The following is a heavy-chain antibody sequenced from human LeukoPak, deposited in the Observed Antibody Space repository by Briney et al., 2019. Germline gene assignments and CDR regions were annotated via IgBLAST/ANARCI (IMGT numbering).Heavy chain of an antibody. CDR2: ISSSGSYI. J-gene: IGHJ4*02. CDR3: ARDVKYYGSGSYYGDY. Sequence: PGGSLRLSCAASGFTFSSYNMNWVRQAPGKGLEWVSSISSSGSYIYYADSVKGRFTISRDNAKNSLYLQMNSLRAEDTAVYYCARDVKYYGSGSYYGDYWGQGTLVTVSS. D-gene: IGHD3-10*01. V-gene: IGHV3-21*01. CDR1: GFTFSSYN.